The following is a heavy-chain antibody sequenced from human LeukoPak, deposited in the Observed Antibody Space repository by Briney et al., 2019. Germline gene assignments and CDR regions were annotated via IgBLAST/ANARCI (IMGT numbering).Heavy chain of an antibody. D-gene: IGHD6-13*01. CDR1: GFTFSSYG. CDR3: ARGAYIAAADDFDY. J-gene: IGHJ4*02. Sequence: GGSLRLSCAASGFTFSSYGMSWVRQAPGKGLEWVAVISYDGSNKYYADSVKGRFTISRDNSKNTLYLQMNSLRAEDTAVYYCARGAYIAAADDFDYWGQGTLVTVSS. V-gene: IGHV3-30*03. CDR2: ISYDGSNK.